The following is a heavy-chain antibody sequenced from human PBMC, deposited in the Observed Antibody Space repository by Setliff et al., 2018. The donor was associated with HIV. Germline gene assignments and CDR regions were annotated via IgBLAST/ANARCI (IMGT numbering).Heavy chain of an antibody. CDR2: IFYGGST. Sequence: SETLSPTCTVSGGSISSGGYYWSWIRQHPGKGLEWIGYIFYGGSTYYNPSLKSRVTISVDTSKNQFSLKLSSVTAADTAVYYCAGRDYESSGYTYFDYWGQGTLVTVS. D-gene: IGHD3-22*01. CDR1: GGSISSGGYY. V-gene: IGHV4-31*03. J-gene: IGHJ4*02. CDR3: AGRDYESSGYTYFDY.